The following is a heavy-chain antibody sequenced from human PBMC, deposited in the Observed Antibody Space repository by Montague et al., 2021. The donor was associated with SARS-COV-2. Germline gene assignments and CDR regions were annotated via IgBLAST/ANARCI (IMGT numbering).Heavy chain of an antibody. D-gene: IGHD5-18*01. Sequence: SETLSLTCAVYGGSSSNHYWSWIRQSPGKGLEWVGEINHSGYTDXNPSLESRLTISLDTSKKQFSLKMTSVTAADTAVYYCASAPRFSFGYWAYWGQGTLVSVAS. V-gene: IGHV4-34*01. J-gene: IGHJ4*02. CDR3: ASAPRFSFGYWAY. CDR2: INHSGYT. CDR1: GGSSSNHY.